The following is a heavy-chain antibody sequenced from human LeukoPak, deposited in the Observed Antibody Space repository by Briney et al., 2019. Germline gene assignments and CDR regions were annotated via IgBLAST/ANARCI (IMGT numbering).Heavy chain of an antibody. CDR3: AKGGKWDVTPFDY. CDR1: GFTFTSYS. D-gene: IGHD1-26*01. J-gene: IGHJ4*02. CDR2: ISGGGGST. V-gene: IGHV3-23*01. Sequence: GGSLRLSCAASGFTFTSYSMNWVRQAPGKGLEWVSTISGGGGSTYYADSVKGRFTISRDNSKNTLYLQVNSLRAEDAAVYYCAKGGKWDVTPFDYWGQGTLVTVSS.